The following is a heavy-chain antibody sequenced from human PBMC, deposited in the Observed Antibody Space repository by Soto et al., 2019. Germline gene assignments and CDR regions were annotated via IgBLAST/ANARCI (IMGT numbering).Heavy chain of an antibody. CDR1: GGTFSSYA. J-gene: IGHJ6*02. Sequence: QVQLVQSGAEVKKPGSSVKVSCKASGGTFSSYAISWVRQAPGQGLEWMGGIIPIFGTANYAQKFQGRVTITADESTSTAYMELSSLISEDTAVYYCARASGQQLATRSYGMDVWGQGTTVTVSS. V-gene: IGHV1-69*01. CDR3: ARASGQQLATRSYGMDV. D-gene: IGHD6-13*01. CDR2: IIPIFGTA.